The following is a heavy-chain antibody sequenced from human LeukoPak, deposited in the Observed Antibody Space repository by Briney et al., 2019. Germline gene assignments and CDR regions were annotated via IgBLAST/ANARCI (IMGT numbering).Heavy chain of an antibody. CDR2: IYYSGST. V-gene: IGHV4-59*01. CDR3: ARSVVTDPGLFDY. CDR1: GGSISSYY. J-gene: IGHJ4*02. Sequence: SETLSLTRTVSGGSISSYYWSWIRQPPGKGLEWIGYIYYSGSTNYNPSLKSRVTISVHTSKNQFSLKLSSVTAADTAVYYCARSVVTDPGLFDYWGQGTLVTVSS. D-gene: IGHD4-23*01.